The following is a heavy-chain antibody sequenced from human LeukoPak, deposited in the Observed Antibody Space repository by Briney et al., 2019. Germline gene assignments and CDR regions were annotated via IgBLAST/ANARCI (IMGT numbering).Heavy chain of an antibody. J-gene: IGHJ4*02. CDR3: AGVEYSSSPHFDY. Sequence: GGTLRLSCAASGFTVSSNYMSWVRQAPGKGLEWVSVIYSGGSTYYADSAKGRFTISRDNSKNTLFLQMNSLRAEDTAVYYCAGVEYSSSPHFDYCGQGTLVTVSS. CDR2: IYSGGST. CDR1: GFTVSSNY. D-gene: IGHD6-6*01. V-gene: IGHV3-66*01.